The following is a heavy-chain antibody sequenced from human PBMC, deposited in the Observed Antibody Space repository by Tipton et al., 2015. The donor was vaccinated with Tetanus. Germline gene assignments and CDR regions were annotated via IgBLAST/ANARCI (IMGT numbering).Heavy chain of an antibody. V-gene: IGHV4-34*01. CDR3: ARHFHENSVYYELDIDY. D-gene: IGHD3-22*01. CDR1: GGSFSGSY. J-gene: IGHJ4*02. Sequence: TLSLTCAVYGGSFSGSYWSWVRQPPGKGLEWIGEVHPRESTNYNPSLKSRVTISLDTSKTHFYLNLSSVTAADTAVYYCARHFHENSVYYELDIDYWGQGTLVTVAS. CDR2: VHPREST.